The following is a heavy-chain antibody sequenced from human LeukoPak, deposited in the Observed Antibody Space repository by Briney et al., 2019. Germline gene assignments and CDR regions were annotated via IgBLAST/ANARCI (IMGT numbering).Heavy chain of an antibody. J-gene: IGHJ4*02. CDR1: GGTFSSYA. CDR3: ASSHSVVVTVMYYFDY. V-gene: IGHV1-69*13. D-gene: IGHD2-21*02. Sequence: SVKVSCKASGGTFSSYAISWVRQAPGQGLEWMGGIIPIFGTANYAQKFQGRVTITADESSSTAYMELSSLRSEDTAVYYCASSHSVVVTVMYYFDYWGQGTLVTVSS. CDR2: IIPIFGTA.